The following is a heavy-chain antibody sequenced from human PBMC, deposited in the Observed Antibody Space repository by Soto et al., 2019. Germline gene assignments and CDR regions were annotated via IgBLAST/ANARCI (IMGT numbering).Heavy chain of an antibody. V-gene: IGHV1-2*02. CDR2: ISPKSGAT. J-gene: IGHJ4*02. CDR3: ARPPGYISDWYYFDL. D-gene: IGHD3-9*01. Sequence: ASVKVSCKASGYSFTNNDVTWVRQAPGQGFEWLGRISPKSGATNYAQKFQGRVAMTWDTSLNTAYMELSSLISEDTAVYYCARPPGYISDWYYFDLWGQGTLVTVSS. CDR1: GYSFTNND.